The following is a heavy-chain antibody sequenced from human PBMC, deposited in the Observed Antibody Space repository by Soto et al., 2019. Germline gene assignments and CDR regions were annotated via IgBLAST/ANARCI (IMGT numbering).Heavy chain of an antibody. CDR3: VKDGSSGWPYFYDMDD. Sequence: QVQLVESGGGVVQPGRSLRLSCAASGFTFSSYGMHWVRQAPGKGLEWVAVISYDGRNKYYADAVKGRFTISRDNSKNTLYLQMSSLRAEDTAVYYCVKDGSSGWPYFYDMDDWGQGTTVTVSS. CDR2: ISYDGRNK. CDR1: GFTFSSYG. D-gene: IGHD6-19*01. J-gene: IGHJ6*02. V-gene: IGHV3-30*18.